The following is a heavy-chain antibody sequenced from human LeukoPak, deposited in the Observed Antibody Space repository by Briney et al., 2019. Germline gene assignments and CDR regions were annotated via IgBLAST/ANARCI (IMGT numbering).Heavy chain of an antibody. J-gene: IGHJ4*02. CDR2: INPNSGGT. Sequence: ASVKVSCKASGYTFTGYYMHWVRQAPGQGLEWMGWINPNSGGTYYAQKFQGRVTMTSDTSISTAYMELSRLRSDNTAVYYCARDLYGGTSATFDYWGQGTLV. CDR3: ARDLYGGTSATFDY. CDR1: GYTFTGYY. D-gene: IGHD4-23*01. V-gene: IGHV1-2*02.